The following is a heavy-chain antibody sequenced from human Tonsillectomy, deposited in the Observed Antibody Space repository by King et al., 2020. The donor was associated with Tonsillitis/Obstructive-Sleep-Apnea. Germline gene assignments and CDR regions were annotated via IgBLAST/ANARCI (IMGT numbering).Heavy chain of an antibody. J-gene: IGHJ6*03. V-gene: IGHV5-10-1*01. CDR1: GYSFASYW. CDR2: IDPSDSYT. CDR3: ARRYFDGHYYYYMDV. D-gene: IGHD3-9*01. Sequence: QLVQSGAEVKKPGESLRISCQASGYSFASYWIDWVRQMPGKGLEWMGTIDPSDSYTNYSPSFQGHVTISADRSITTAYLQWSSLKASDTAIYYCARRYFDGHYYYYMDVWGKGTTVTVSS.